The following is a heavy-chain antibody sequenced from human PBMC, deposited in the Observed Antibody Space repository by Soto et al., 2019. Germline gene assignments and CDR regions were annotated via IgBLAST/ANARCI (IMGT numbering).Heavy chain of an antibody. J-gene: IGHJ5*02. Sequence: SETLSLTCTVSGGSISSYYWSWIRQPPGKGLEWIGYIYCSGSTNYNPSLKSRVTISVDTSKNQFSLKLSSVTAADTAVYYCARWAYGVPASNWFDPWGQGTLVTVSS. D-gene: IGHD4-17*01. CDR3: ARWAYGVPASNWFDP. CDR2: IYCSGST. CDR1: GGSISSYY. V-gene: IGHV4-59*01.